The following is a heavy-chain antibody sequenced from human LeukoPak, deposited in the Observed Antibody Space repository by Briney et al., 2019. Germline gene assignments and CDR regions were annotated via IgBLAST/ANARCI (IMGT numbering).Heavy chain of an antibody. CDR1: GFNFSNYG. CDR3: AKDPGIAAARGEWLDP. V-gene: IGHV3-30*18. D-gene: IGHD6-13*01. CDR2: ISYDGSNK. J-gene: IGHJ5*02. Sequence: GGPLRLSCAASGFNFSNYGMHWVRQAPGKGLEWVAVISYDGSNKYYADSVKGRFTISRDNSKNTLYLQMNSLRAEDTAVYYCAKDPGIAAARGEWLDPWGQGTLVTVSS.